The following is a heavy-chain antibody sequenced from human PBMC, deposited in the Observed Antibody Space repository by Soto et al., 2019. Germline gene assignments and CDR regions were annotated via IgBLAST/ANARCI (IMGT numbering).Heavy chain of an antibody. CDR3: VRVNDWFGESLDY. V-gene: IGHV1-8*01. Sequence: QVQLVQSGAEVKKPGASVKVSCKASGYTFTSYDINWVRQATGQGLEWMGWMNPNSGNTGYAQKLQGRVTMTRNTSISTAYMELSSLRSEDTAVYYCVRVNDWFGESLDYWGQGTLVTVSS. J-gene: IGHJ4*02. CDR1: GYTFTSYD. D-gene: IGHD3-10*01. CDR2: MNPNSGNT.